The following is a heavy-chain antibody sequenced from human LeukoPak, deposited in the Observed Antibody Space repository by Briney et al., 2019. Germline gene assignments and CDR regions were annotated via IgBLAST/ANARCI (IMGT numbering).Heavy chain of an antibody. J-gene: IGHJ5*01. Sequence: ASVKVSCKASGYTFTGYYIHWVRQAPGQGLEWMGWINPDSGGTSSAQKFQGRVTMTRDTSNSTAYMELSRLQPDDTAVYYCARAAWSATSKFDSWGQGTRVTVSS. CDR1: GYTFTGYY. CDR3: ARAAWSATSKFDS. CDR2: INPDSGGT. V-gene: IGHV1-2*02. D-gene: IGHD6-13*01.